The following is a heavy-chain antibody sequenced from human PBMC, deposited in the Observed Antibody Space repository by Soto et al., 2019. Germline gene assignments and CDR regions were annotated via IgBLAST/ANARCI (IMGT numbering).Heavy chain of an antibody. V-gene: IGHV3-30-3*01. Sequence: PVGSLRLSCAASGFTFSSYAMHWVRQAPGKGLEWVAVISYDGSNKYYADSVKGRFTISRDNSKNTLYLQMNSLRAEDTAVYYCAREGYYDSSGYYVYYYYGMDVWGQGTTVTVSS. CDR1: GFTFSSYA. CDR2: ISYDGSNK. D-gene: IGHD3-22*01. J-gene: IGHJ6*02. CDR3: AREGYYDSSGYYVYYYYGMDV.